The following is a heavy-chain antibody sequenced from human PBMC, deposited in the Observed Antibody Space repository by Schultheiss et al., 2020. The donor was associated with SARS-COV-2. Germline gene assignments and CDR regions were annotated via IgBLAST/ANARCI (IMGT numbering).Heavy chain of an antibody. V-gene: IGHV1-69*13. D-gene: IGHD2-2*01. CDR2: IIPIFGTA. J-gene: IGHJ4*02. Sequence: SVKVSCKASGGTFSSYAISWVRQAPGQGLEWMGGIIPIFGTANYAQKFQGRVTITADESTSTAYMELSSLRAEDTAVYYCATAGYCSSTSSCYFEYWGQGTLVTVSS. CDR3: ATAGYCSSTSSCYFEY. CDR1: GGTFSSYA.